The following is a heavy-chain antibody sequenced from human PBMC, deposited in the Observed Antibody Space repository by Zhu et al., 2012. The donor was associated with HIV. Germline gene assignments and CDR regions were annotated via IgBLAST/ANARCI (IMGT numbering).Heavy chain of an antibody. V-gene: IGHV4-38-2*01. J-gene: IGHJ3*02. CDR3: AGSIYYYDSSGYYSDAFDI. CDR1: GYSISSGYY. Sequence: QVQLQESGPGLVKPSETLSLTCAVSGYSISSGYYWGWIRQPPGKGLEWIGIIYHSGSTYYNPSLKSRVTISIDSSKNQFSLRLSSVIAADTAVYYCAGSIYYYDSSGYYSDAFDIWGQGTMVTVSS. D-gene: IGHD3-22*01. CDR2: IYHSGST.